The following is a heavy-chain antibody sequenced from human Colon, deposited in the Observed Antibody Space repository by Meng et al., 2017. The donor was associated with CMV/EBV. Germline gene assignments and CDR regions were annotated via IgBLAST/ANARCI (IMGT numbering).Heavy chain of an antibody. Sequence: SVKVSCKASVGTFSSYAINWVRQAPGQGLEWMGGIIPTVGTVNYAQKFQGRVTITADRSTSTAYMDLSSLRSGDTAVYYCAKDLDRFYDGTGYFPGVGMDVWGQGTTVTVSS. CDR3: AKDLDRFYDGTGYFPGVGMDV. V-gene: IGHV1-69*06. J-gene: IGHJ6*02. CDR1: VGTFSSYA. CDR2: IIPTVGTV. D-gene: IGHD3-22*01.